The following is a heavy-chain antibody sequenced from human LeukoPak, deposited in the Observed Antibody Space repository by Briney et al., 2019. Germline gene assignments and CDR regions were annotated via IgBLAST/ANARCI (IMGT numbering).Heavy chain of an antibody. CDR3: ASVGLDAFDI. J-gene: IGHJ3*02. V-gene: IGHV4-4*07. CDR1: GASISSNY. CDR2: IYTSGST. D-gene: IGHD1-26*01. Sequence: SETLSLTCTVSGASISSNYWSWIRQPAGKGLEWIGRIYTSGSTNYNPSPKSRVTLSVDTSKNQFSLKLSSVTAADTAVYYCASVGLDAFDIWGQGTMVTVSS.